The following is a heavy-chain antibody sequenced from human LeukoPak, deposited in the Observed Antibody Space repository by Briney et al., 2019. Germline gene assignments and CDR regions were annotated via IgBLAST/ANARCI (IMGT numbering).Heavy chain of an antibody. V-gene: IGHV1-2*02. J-gene: IGHJ4*02. D-gene: IGHD5-24*01. CDR1: GFSFTGYY. CDR2: INPNSGGT. CDR3: AREGFSRDVISHY. Sequence: ASVKVSCKASGFSFTGYYMHWVRQAPGQGLEWMGWINPNSGGTNYAQKFQGRVTMTSDTSNSTAYMELSRLRSDDTAMYFCAREGFSRDVISHYWGQGTLVTVSS.